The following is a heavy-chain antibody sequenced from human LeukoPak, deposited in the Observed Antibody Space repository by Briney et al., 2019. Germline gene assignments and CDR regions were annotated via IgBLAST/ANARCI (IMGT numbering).Heavy chain of an antibody. V-gene: IGHV3-21*01. CDR3: ARDHHRRLYDSQARDTFDI. CDR1: GFSFSSYA. J-gene: IGHJ3*02. Sequence: GGSLRLSCAASGFSFSSYAMNWVGQAPGKGLEWVSSISSSSSYIYYADSVKGRFTISRDNAKNSLYLQMNSLRAEDTAVYYCARDHHRRLYDSQARDTFDIWGQGTMVTVSS. CDR2: ISSSSSYI. D-gene: IGHD3-22*01.